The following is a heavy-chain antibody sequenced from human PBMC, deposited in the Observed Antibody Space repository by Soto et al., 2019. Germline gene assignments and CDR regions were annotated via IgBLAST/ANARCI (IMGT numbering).Heavy chain of an antibody. Sequence: EVHLLESGGGLVQPGGSLRLSCVASGFTFSSYSMTWVRQAPGKGLEWVSASSARGDLFYADSVKGRFTISRDNSKNTLYLQMSGLRAGDTAVYYCAKDRAAAGWGFDYWGQGTVVTVSS. D-gene: IGHD6-13*01. CDR1: GFTFSSYS. V-gene: IGHV3-23*01. J-gene: IGHJ4*02. CDR2: SSARGDL. CDR3: AKDRAAAGWGFDY.